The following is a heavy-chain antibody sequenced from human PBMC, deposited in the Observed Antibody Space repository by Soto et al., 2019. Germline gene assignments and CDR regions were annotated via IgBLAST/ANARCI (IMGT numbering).Heavy chain of an antibody. CDR1: GFTFSSYA. CDR3: ARDSRGYYGSGSHFDY. Sequence: QVQLVESGGGVVQPGRSLRLSCAASGFTFSSYAMHWVRQAPGKGLEWVAVISYDGSNKYYADSVKGRFTISRDNSKNXLYLQMNSLRAEDTAVYYCARDSRGYYGSGSHFDYWGQGTLVTVSS. D-gene: IGHD3-10*01. J-gene: IGHJ4*02. CDR2: ISYDGSNK. V-gene: IGHV3-30-3*01.